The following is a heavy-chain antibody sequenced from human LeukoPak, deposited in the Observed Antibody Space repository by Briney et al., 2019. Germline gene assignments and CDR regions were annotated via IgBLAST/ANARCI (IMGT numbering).Heavy chain of an antibody. Sequence: PGGSLRLSCAASGFTFSSYWMSWVRQAPGKGLEWVSAISGSGGSTYYADSVKGRFTISRDNSKNTLYLQMNSLRAEDTAVYYCAKDPPYKRSGSYSDFDYWGQGTLVTVSS. CDR2: ISGSGGST. CDR3: AKDPPYKRSGSYSDFDY. CDR1: GFTFSSYW. D-gene: IGHD1-26*01. V-gene: IGHV3-23*01. J-gene: IGHJ4*02.